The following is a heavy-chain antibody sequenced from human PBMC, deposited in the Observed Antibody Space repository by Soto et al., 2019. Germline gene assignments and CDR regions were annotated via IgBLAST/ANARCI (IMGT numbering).Heavy chain of an antibody. CDR3: ARDQDFWSGPHYYYYGMDV. CDR1: GFTFSSYG. Sequence: PGGSLRLSCAASGFTFSSYGMHRVRQAPGKGLEWVAVIWYDGSNKYYADSVKGRFTISRDNSKNTLYLQMNSLRAEDTAVYYCARDQDFWSGPHYYYYGMDVWGQGTTVTVSS. J-gene: IGHJ6*02. CDR2: IWYDGSNK. D-gene: IGHD3-3*01. V-gene: IGHV3-33*01.